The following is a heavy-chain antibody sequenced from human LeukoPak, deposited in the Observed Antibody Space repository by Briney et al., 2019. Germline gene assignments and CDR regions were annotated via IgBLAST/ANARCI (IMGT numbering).Heavy chain of an antibody. J-gene: IGHJ4*02. Sequence: HPGGSLRLSCVPSGITFSNSALSWVRQAPGKGLEWVSTITKSGDQTHHADSVRGLFTISRDIFKNTLYLQMNSLRAEDTAVYYCARCHGRFLEWLYHFDYWGQGTLVTVSS. CDR1: GITFSNSA. CDR3: ARCHGRFLEWLYHFDY. CDR2: ITKSGDQT. D-gene: IGHD3-3*01. V-gene: IGHV3-23*01.